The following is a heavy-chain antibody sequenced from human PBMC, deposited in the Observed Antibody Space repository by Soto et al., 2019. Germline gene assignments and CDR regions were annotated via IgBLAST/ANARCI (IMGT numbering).Heavy chain of an antibody. CDR2: IRSKAYGGTT. CDR1: GFTFGDYA. D-gene: IGHD2-21*02. V-gene: IGHV3-49*04. Sequence: PGGSLRLSCTASGFTFGDYAMSWVRQAPGKGLEWVGFIRSKAYGGTTEYAASVKGRFTISRDDSKSIAYLQMNSLKTEDTAVYYCTRDRTEPRAYYYYRMDVWGQGTTVTVSS. CDR3: TRDRTEPRAYYYYRMDV. J-gene: IGHJ6*02.